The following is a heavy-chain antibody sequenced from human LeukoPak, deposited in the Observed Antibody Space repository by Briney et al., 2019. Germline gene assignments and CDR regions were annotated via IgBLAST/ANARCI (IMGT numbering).Heavy chain of an antibody. CDR3: ARGDGYNSVDY. CDR1: GFTFSSYA. V-gene: IGHV3-64*01. CDR2: ISGNGGST. J-gene: IGHJ4*02. Sequence: GGSLRLSCAASGFTFSSYAMHWVRQAPGKGLEYVSAISGNGGSTYYANSVKGRFTISRDNSKNTLYLQMGSLRAEDMAVYYCARGDGYNSVDYWGQGTLVTVSS. D-gene: IGHD5-24*01.